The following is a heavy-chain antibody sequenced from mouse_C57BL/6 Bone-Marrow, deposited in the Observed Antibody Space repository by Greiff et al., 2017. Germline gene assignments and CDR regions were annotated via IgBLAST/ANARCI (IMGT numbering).Heavy chain of an antibody. CDR1: GYTFTSYG. D-gene: IGHD1-1*02. CDR2: IHPNSGST. Sequence: QVQLQQPGAELVKPGASVKLSCKASGYTFTSYGMHWVKQRPGQGLEWIGMIHPNSGSTNYNEKFKSKATLTVDKSSSTAYMQLSSLTSEDSAVYYCAPYGSYWYFDVWGTGTTVTVSS. CDR3: APYGSYWYFDV. J-gene: IGHJ1*03. V-gene: IGHV1-64*01.